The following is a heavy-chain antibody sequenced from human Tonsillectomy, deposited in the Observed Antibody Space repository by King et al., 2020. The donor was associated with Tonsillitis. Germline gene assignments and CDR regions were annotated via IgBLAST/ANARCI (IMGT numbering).Heavy chain of an antibody. D-gene: IGHD5-24*01. V-gene: IGHV3-30*01. CDR3: ARDLRAPHYYNYMDV. CDR1: GFTFSRYA. Sequence: VQLVESGGGVVQPGRSLRLSCAASGFTFSRYAMHWVRQAPGKGLEWVAVISYDGSNKYYADSVKGRFTISRDNSKNTRYLQMNSLRAEDTAVYYCARDLRAPHYYNYMDVWGKGTTVTVSS. CDR2: ISYDGSNK. J-gene: IGHJ6*03.